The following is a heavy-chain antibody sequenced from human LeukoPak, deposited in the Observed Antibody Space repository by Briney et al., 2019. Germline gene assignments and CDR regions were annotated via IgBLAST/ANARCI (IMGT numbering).Heavy chain of an antibody. D-gene: IGHD1-26*01. CDR2: ISYDGSNK. CDR3: AKDHGWELDNGTITNFDY. CDR1: GFTFSSYG. J-gene: IGHJ4*01. V-gene: IGHV3-30*18. Sequence: SGGSLRLSCAVSGFTFSSYGMHWVRQAPGKGLERVAVISYDGSNKYYADSVKGRLTISRDNSKNTLYLQMNSLRAEDTAVYYCAKDHGWELDNGTITNFDYWGQGTLVTVSS.